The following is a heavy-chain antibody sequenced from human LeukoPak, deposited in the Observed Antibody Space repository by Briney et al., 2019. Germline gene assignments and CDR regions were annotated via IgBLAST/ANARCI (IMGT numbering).Heavy chain of an antibody. Sequence: GGSLRLSCAASGFTFSSYSTNWVRQAPGKGLEWVSSISSSSSYIYYADSVKGRFTISRDNAKNSLYLQMNSLRAEDTAVYYCARDLGRCSSTSCYKAFDYWGQGTLVTVSS. D-gene: IGHD2-2*02. CDR2: ISSSSSYI. CDR1: GFTFSSYS. CDR3: ARDLGRCSSTSCYKAFDY. V-gene: IGHV3-21*01. J-gene: IGHJ4*02.